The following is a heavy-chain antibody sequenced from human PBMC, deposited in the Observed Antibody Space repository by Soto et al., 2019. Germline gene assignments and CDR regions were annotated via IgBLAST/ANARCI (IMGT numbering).Heavy chain of an antibody. CDR1: GGSISSYY. CDR2: IYYSGST. Sequence: SETLSLTCTVSGGSISSYYWSWIRQPPGKGLEWIGYIYYSGSTNYNPSLKSRVTISVDTSKNQFSLKLSSVTAADTAVYYCARVRMVRGTYYYYYGMDVWGQGTTVT. CDR3: ARVRMVRGTYYYYYGMDV. D-gene: IGHD3-10*01. V-gene: IGHV4-59*01. J-gene: IGHJ6*02.